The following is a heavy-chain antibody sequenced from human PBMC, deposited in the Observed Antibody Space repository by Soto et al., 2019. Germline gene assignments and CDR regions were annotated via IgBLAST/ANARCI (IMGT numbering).Heavy chain of an antibody. CDR2: ISYDGSNK. CDR1: GFTFSSYA. V-gene: IGHV3-30-3*01. CDR3: ALREMGCSGGSCYSLHYYYYYMDV. D-gene: IGHD2-15*01. Sequence: GGSLRLSCAASGFTFSSYAMHWVRQAPGKGLEWVAVISYDGSNKYYADSVKGRFTISRDNSKNTLYLQMNSLRAEDTAVYYCALREMGCSGGSCYSLHYYYYYMDVWGKGTTVTVSS. J-gene: IGHJ6*03.